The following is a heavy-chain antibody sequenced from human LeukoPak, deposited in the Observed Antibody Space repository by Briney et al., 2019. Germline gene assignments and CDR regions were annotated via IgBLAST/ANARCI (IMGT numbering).Heavy chain of an antibody. J-gene: IGHJ4*02. D-gene: IGHD3-10*01. CDR2: IKQDGSEK. Sequence: GGSLRLSCAASGFTFSNFWMSWVRQAPGKGLEWVANIKQDGSEKYYVDSLKGRLTISRDNAKNSLYLQMNSLRAEDTAVYYCEAYGSVWGQGTLVIVSS. CDR3: EAYGSV. V-gene: IGHV3-7*01. CDR1: GFTFSNFW.